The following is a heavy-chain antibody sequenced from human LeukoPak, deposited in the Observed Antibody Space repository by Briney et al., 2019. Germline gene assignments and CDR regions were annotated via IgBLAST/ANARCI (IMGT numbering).Heavy chain of an antibody. J-gene: IGHJ3*02. CDR2: IYPGDSDT. D-gene: IGHD3-10*01. Sequence: ESLQISCQGSGYSFTSYWIGWVRQMPGKGLEWMGIIYPGDSDTRYSPSFQGRVTISADKSISTAYLQWSSLKASDTAMYYCAREYYYGSGSYPDAFDIWGQGTMVTVSS. CDR1: GYSFTSYW. V-gene: IGHV5-51*01. CDR3: AREYYYGSGSYPDAFDI.